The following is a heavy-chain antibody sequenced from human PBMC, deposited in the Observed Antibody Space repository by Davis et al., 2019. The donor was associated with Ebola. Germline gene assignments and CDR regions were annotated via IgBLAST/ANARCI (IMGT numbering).Heavy chain of an antibody. CDR1: GYTFTNYV. D-gene: IGHD5-18*01. J-gene: IGHJ5*02. Sequence: ASVKVSCKSSGYTFTNYVIHWVRQAPGQSLEWMGWINTGNGNTKYSQKFQGRITLTRDTSASTAYMDLSSLRSEDTAVYYCARAGDTGMAPWGQGSLVTVSS. CDR2: INTGNGNT. V-gene: IGHV1-3*04. CDR3: ARAGDTGMAP.